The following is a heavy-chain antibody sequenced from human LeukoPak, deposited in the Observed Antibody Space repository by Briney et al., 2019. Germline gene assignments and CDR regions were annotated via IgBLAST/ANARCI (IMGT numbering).Heavy chain of an antibody. D-gene: IGHD2-2*01. J-gene: IGHJ4*02. CDR2: ISYDGSNK. CDR1: GFTFSSYG. Sequence: GGSLRLSCAASGFTFSSYGMHWARQAPGKGLEWVAVISYDGSNKYYADSVKGRFTISRDNSKNTLYLQMNSLRAEDTAVYYCAIPIPAYCSSTSCSPTGWGQGTLVTVSS. CDR3: AIPIPAYCSSTSCSPTG. V-gene: IGHV3-30*03.